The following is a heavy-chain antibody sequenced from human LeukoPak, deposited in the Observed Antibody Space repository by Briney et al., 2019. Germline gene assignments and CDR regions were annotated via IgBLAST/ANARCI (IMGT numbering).Heavy chain of an antibody. CDR2: IKEDGSQK. D-gene: IGHD1-1*01. V-gene: IGHV3-7*05. Sequence: GGSLRLSCTASGFTFSRYWMTWVRQAPGKGLEWVANIKEDGSQKYYVGSMRGRFTISRDNAEKSLYLQMNSLTAEDTAVYFCARDSATGSFDYWGQGILVTVSS. CDR1: GFTFSRYW. J-gene: IGHJ4*02. CDR3: ARDSATGSFDY.